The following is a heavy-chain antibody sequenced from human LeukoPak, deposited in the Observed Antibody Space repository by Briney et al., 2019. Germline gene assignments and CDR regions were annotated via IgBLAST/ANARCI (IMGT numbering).Heavy chain of an antibody. Sequence: PGGSLRLSCAASGFTFSSYGMHWVRQAPGKGLEWVAFIRYDGSNKYYADSVKGRFTISRDNSKNTLYLQMNSLRAEDTAVYYCAKDSEGSGSYYYFDYWGQGTLVTVSS. D-gene: IGHD3-10*01. V-gene: IGHV3-30*02. J-gene: IGHJ4*02. CDR3: AKDSEGSGSYYYFDY. CDR1: GFTFSSYG. CDR2: IRYDGSNK.